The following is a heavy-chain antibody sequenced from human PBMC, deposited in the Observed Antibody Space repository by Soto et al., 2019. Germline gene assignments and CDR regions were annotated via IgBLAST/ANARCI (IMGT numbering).Heavy chain of an antibody. CDR2: IYPGDYDT. Sequence: GESLKISCKGFGYSFTSYWIGWVRQMPGKGLEYMGIIYPGDYDTRYSPSFRGQVSISVDNSISTAYLQWSSLKASDTAIYYCARGLTSFSNPYYFDYWGQGTLVTVSS. CDR3: ARGLTSFSNPYYFDY. V-gene: IGHV5-51*01. D-gene: IGHD2-21*02. J-gene: IGHJ4*02. CDR1: GYSFTSYW.